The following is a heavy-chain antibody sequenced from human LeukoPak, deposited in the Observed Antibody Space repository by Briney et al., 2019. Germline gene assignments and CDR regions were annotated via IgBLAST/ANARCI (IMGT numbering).Heavy chain of an antibody. V-gene: IGHV3-21*01. J-gene: IGHJ4*02. Sequence: GGSLRLSCAASGFTYSDYTMNWVRQAPGKGLEWVSSIGSVTTYIYYADSVKGRFTISRDNAKNSLSLQMNSLRAEDTAVYYCARAIAVAGPYYFDYWGQGTLVTVSS. CDR3: ARAIAVAGPYYFDY. D-gene: IGHD6-19*01. CDR2: IGSVTTYI. CDR1: GFTYSDYT.